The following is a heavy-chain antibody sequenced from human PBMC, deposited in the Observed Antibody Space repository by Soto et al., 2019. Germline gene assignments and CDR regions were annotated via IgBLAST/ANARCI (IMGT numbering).Heavy chain of an antibody. V-gene: IGHV1-18*01. CDR2: ISLYSDGT. J-gene: IGHJ5*02. CDR3: ARVVPGAEAWFGP. CDR1: GYTFSNYG. D-gene: IGHD2-2*01. Sequence: ASVKVSCKTSGYTFSNYGITWVRQAPGQPLEWLGWISLYSDGTNYAQKFQGRVSMTTDTSTTTAYMEPRSLRSDDTAVYYCARVVPGAEAWFGPWGQGTLVTVSS.